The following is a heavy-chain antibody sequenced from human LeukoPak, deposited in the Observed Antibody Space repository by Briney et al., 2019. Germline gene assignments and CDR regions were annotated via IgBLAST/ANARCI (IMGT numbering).Heavy chain of an antibody. V-gene: IGHV4-59*01. D-gene: IGHD6-25*01. Sequence: PSETLSLTCTVSGDSISSYYWAWIRQSPGKGLEWIGYLHYSGTTNHNPSLESRVTLSLDTSKNQFSLKLRSVAAADTAVYYCARARSRMVAAEYFDYWGQGTLVTVSS. J-gene: IGHJ4*02. CDR2: LHYSGTT. CDR1: GDSISSYY. CDR3: ARARSRMVAAEYFDY.